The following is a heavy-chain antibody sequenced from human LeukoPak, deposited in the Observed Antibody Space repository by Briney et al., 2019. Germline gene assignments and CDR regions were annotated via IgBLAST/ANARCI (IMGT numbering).Heavy chain of an antibody. CDR3: ARVPAAINAIDY. Sequence: GGSLRLSCAASGFTFSNYWMSWVRQAPGKGLEWVANIKQDGSEKYYVNSVKGRFTISRDNAKNSLYLQMNSLRAEDTAIYYCARVPAAINAIDYWGQGTLVTVSS. D-gene: IGHD2-2*02. J-gene: IGHJ4*02. CDR1: GFTFSNYW. CDR2: IKQDGSEK. V-gene: IGHV3-7*01.